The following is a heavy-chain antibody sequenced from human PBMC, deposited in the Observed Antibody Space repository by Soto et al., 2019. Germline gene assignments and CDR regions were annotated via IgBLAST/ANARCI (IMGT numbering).Heavy chain of an antibody. J-gene: IGHJ6*02. CDR3: ARDRKQWLEYYYYGMDV. Sequence: QPVGSLRLSCAASGFTFSSYGMHWVRQAPGKGLEWVAVIWYDGSNKYYADSVKGRFTISRDNSKNTLYLQMNSLRAEDTAVYYCARDRKQWLEYYYYGMDVWGQGTTVTVSS. CDR2: IWYDGSNK. V-gene: IGHV3-33*01. CDR1: GFTFSSYG. D-gene: IGHD6-19*01.